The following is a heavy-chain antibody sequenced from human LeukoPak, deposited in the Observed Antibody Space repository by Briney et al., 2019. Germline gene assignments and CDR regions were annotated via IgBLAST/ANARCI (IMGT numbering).Heavy chain of an antibody. J-gene: IGHJ4*02. Sequence: SETLSLTCTVSGGSISSSSYYWGWIRQPPEKGLEWIESIYYSGSTYYNPSLKSRVTISVDTSKNQFSLKLSSVTAADTAVYYCARHDVRYFDWLLSFFDYWGQGTLVTVSS. CDR1: GGSISSSSYY. CDR2: IYYSGST. CDR3: ARHDVRYFDWLLSFFDY. V-gene: IGHV4-39*01. D-gene: IGHD3-9*01.